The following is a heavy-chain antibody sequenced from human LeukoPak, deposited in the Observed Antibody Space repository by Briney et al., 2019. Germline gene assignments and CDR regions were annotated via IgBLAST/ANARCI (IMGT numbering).Heavy chain of an antibody. J-gene: IGHJ6*03. Sequence: SVKVSCKASGDIFNSYSISWVRQAPGQGLEWMGGIIPMFGSANYAQTFQDRVTITTDQSTSAAYMELSSLSSEDTAVYYCARVGRSRGSLPNSYYYMDVWGTGTTVTVSS. CDR3: ARVGRSRGSLPNSYYYMDV. CDR2: IIPMFGSA. CDR1: GDIFNSYS. D-gene: IGHD1-26*01. V-gene: IGHV1-69*05.